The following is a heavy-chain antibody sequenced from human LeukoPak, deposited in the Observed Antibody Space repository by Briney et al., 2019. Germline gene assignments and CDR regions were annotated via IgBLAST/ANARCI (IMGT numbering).Heavy chain of an antibody. Sequence: GGSLRLSCAVSGLTFSNFWMSWVRQAPGKGLEWVANINENGGEKYYVDSVRGRFTISRDNAKNSLSLQMNSLRGEDTAVYYCARRYGFYYCSGGSCYFDYWGQGTLVTVSS. CDR1: GLTFSNFW. CDR3: ARRYGFYYCSGGSCYFDY. J-gene: IGHJ4*02. D-gene: IGHD2-15*01. CDR2: INENGGEK. V-gene: IGHV3-7*01.